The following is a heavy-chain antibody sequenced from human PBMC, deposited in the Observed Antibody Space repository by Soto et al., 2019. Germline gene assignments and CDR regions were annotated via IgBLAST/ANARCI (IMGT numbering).Heavy chain of an antibody. CDR2: ISGSGGST. Sequence: EVQLLESGGGLVQPGGSLRLSCAASGFTFSSYAMSWVRQAPGKGLEWVSAISGSGGSTYYADSVKGRFTISRDNSKNTLYLQMNSLRAEDTAVYYCAKEPIMFGGVIVANYFDYWGQGTLVTVSS. J-gene: IGHJ4*02. V-gene: IGHV3-23*01. D-gene: IGHD3-16*02. CDR3: AKEPIMFGGVIVANYFDY. CDR1: GFTFSSYA.